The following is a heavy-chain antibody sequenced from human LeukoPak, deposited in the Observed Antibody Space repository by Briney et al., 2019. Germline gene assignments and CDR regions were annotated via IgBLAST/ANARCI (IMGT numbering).Heavy chain of an antibody. J-gene: IGHJ6*02. CDR3: ARGGGYGSGSYFYYGMDV. V-gene: IGHV4-4*07. CDR1: GGSISSYY. D-gene: IGHD3-10*01. Sequence: SETLSLTCTVSGGSISSYYWSWIRQPAGKGLEWIGRIYTSGSTNYNPSLKSRVTMSVDTSKNQFSLKLSSVTAADTAVYHCARGGGYGSGSYFYYGMDVWGQGTTVTVSS. CDR2: IYTSGST.